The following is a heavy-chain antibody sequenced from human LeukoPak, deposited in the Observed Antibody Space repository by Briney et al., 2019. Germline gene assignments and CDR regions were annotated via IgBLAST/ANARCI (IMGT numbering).Heavy chain of an antibody. CDR1: GYSFTSYW. J-gene: IGHJ6*03. Sequence: GESLKISCKGSGYSFTSYWIGWVRQMPGKGLEWMGIIYPGDSDTRYSPSFQGQVTISADKSISTAYLQWSSLKASDTAMYYCARLRSSHYYYYYMDVRGKGTTVTVSS. V-gene: IGHV5-51*01. CDR3: ARLRSSHYYYYYMDV. D-gene: IGHD6-6*01. CDR2: IYPGDSDT.